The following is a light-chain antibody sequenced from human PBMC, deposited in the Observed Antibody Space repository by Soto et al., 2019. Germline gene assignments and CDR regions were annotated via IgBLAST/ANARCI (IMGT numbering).Light chain of an antibody. CDR1: SSNIGSNT. V-gene: IGLV1-44*01. Sequence: QSVLTQPPSASGTPGQRVTISCSGSSSNIGSNTVNWYQQLPGTAPKLLIYSNNQRPSGVPDRFSGSKSGTSASLAISGLQSEDEADYYCAAWEDSLNGRFFGTGTKLTVL. CDR2: SNN. CDR3: AAWEDSLNGRF. J-gene: IGLJ1*01.